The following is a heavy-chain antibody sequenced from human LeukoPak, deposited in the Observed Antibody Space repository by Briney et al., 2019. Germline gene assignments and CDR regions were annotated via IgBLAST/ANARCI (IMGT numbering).Heavy chain of an antibody. CDR2: ITYSGVA. CDR3: AIEWFLKDFDF. Sequence: GGPLRLSCAASGFAFSSYAMRWGRHAPGKGLQWVSSITYSGVASYADSVKGRFTISRDNSQNTLYLQMNSLRAEDTAIYYCAIEWFLKDFDFWGQGTLVTVSS. D-gene: IGHD3-10*01. CDR1: GFAFSSYA. V-gene: IGHV3-23*01. J-gene: IGHJ4*02.